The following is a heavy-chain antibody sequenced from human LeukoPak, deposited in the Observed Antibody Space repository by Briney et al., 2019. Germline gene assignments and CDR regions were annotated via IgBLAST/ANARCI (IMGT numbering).Heavy chain of an antibody. Sequence: SETLSLTCAVYGGSFSGYYWSWIRQPPGKGLEWIGEINHSGSTNYNPSLKSRVTISVDTSKNQFSLKLSSVTAADTAVYYCARVQAFDAFGIWGQGTMVTVSS. CDR2: INHSGST. CDR1: GGSFSGYY. D-gene: IGHD4-11*01. CDR3: ARVQAFDAFGI. V-gene: IGHV4-34*01. J-gene: IGHJ3*02.